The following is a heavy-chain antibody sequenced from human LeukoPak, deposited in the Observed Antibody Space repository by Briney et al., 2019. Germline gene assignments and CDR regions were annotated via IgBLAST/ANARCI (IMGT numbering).Heavy chain of an antibody. D-gene: IGHD5-18*01. CDR2: SNSDGSST. J-gene: IGHJ4*02. CDR1: GFTFSSYW. Sequence: PGGSLRLSCAASGFTFSSYWMHWVRQAPGKGLVWVSRSNSDGSSTSYADSVKGRFPISRDNAKNTLYLQMNSLRAEDTAVYYCARDRGYGYLFDYWGQGTLVTVSS. CDR3: ARDRGYGYLFDY. V-gene: IGHV3-74*01.